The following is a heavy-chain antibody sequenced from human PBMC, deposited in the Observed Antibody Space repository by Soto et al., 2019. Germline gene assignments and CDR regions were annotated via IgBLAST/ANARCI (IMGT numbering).Heavy chain of an antibody. CDR2: ISGSGGST. Sequence: EVQLLESGGGLVQPGGSLRLSCAASGFTFSSYAMSWVRQAPGKGLEWVSAISGSGGSTYYADSVKGRFTISIDNSKNTLYLQMNSLRAEDTAVYYCAKDSQVVTSFGSKFVYWGQGTLVTVSS. V-gene: IGHV3-23*01. J-gene: IGHJ4*02. CDR1: GFTFSSYA. CDR3: AKDSQVVTSFGSKFVY. D-gene: IGHD2-21*02.